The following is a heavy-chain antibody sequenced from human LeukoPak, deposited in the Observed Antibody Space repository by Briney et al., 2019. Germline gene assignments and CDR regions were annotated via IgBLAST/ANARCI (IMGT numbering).Heavy chain of an antibody. CDR3: ARHLTSYSSGWYRPNWLDP. CDR2: IYYSGST. CDR1: GGSISSGGYY. J-gene: IGHJ5*02. V-gene: IGHV4-39*01. D-gene: IGHD6-19*01. Sequence: KSSETLSLTCTVSGGSISSGGYYWSWIRQHPGKGLEWIGYIYYSGSTYYNPSLKSRVTISVDTSKNQFSLKLSSVTAADTAVYYCARHLTSYSSGWYRPNWLDPWGQGTLVTVSS.